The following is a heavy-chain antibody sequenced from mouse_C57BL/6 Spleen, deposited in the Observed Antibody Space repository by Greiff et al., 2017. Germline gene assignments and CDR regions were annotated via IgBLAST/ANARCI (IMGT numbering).Heavy chain of an antibody. CDR3: ARGTTVVPHWYSYDV. CDR2: IYPSDSET. V-gene: IGHV1-61*01. CDR1: GYTFTSYW. Sequence: QVQLQQPGAELVRPGSSVKLSCKASGYTFTSYWMDWVKQRPGQGLEWIGNIYPSDSETHYNQKFKDKATLTVDKSSSTAYMQLSSLTSEDSAVYYCARGTTVVPHWYSYDVWGTGTTVTVSS. D-gene: IGHD1-1*01. J-gene: IGHJ1*03.